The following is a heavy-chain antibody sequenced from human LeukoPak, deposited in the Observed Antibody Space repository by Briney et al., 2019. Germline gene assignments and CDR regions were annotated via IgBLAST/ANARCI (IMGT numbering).Heavy chain of an antibody. V-gene: IGHV1-18*01. CDR2: ISAYNGNT. D-gene: IGHD6-13*01. CDR1: GYTFTSYG. CDR3: ASSRSGQQLVIDYFDY. Sequence: ASVKVSCKASGYTFTSYGISWARQAPGQGLEWMGWISAYNGNTNYAQKLQGRVTMTTDTSTSTAYMELRSLRSDDTAVYYCASSRSGQQLVIDYFDYWGQGTLVTVSS. J-gene: IGHJ4*02.